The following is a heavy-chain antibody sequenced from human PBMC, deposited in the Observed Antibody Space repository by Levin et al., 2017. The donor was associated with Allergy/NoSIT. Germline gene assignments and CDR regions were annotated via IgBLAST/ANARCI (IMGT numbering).Heavy chain of an antibody. CDR1: GYTFTGYY. CDR2: INPNRGGT. J-gene: IGHJ4*02. D-gene: IGHD3-16*01. CDR3: ARDFTVITFGGVSRSFGY. Sequence: ASVKVSCKASGYTFTGYYMHWVRQAPGQGLEWMGRINPNRGGTNYAQKFQGRVTMTRDTSISTAYMELSRLRSDDTAVYYCARDFTVITFGGVSRSFGYWGQGTLVTVSS. V-gene: IGHV1-2*06.